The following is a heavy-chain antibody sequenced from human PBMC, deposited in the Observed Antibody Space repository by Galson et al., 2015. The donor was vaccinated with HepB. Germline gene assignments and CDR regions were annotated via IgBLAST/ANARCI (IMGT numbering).Heavy chain of an antibody. CDR1: GFTVSSNY. CDR3: AKWRLSERWFDP. V-gene: IGHV3-66*01. Sequence: SLRLSCAGSGFTVSSNYMNWVRQAPGKGLEWVSVIYGGGSTHYADSVRGRFTISRDNSKNTLYLEMNSLRAEDTAVYYCAKWRLSERWFDPWGQGTLVTVSS. CDR2: IYGGGST. D-gene: IGHD1-1*01. J-gene: IGHJ5*02.